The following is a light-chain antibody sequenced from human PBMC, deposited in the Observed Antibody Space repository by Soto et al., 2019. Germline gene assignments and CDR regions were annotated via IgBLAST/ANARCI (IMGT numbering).Light chain of an antibody. CDR2: HAS. CDR1: QSVGDN. V-gene: IGKV3-11*01. CDR3: HQRQSWPRT. Sequence: EILLTQSPATLPVSPGERATLSCRASQSVGDNLAWYQQRPGQAPRLLIYHASNRAAGIPARFSASGTGTDFTLTISDVQPEDFAVYYCHQRQSWPRTFGQGTKVDIK. J-gene: IGKJ1*01.